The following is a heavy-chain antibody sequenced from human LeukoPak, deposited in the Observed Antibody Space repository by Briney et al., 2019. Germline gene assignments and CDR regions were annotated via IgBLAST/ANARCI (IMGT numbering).Heavy chain of an antibody. J-gene: IGHJ1*01. CDR1: EFTHKY. V-gene: IGHV3-7*05. CDR3: AREFSWSGRDI. Sequence: GGSLRLSCVASEFTHKYMSWVRQAPGKGLEWVANIKQDGSDKNYVDSVKGRFTISRDNTKNSVYLEMNSLKVEDTAVYYCAREFSWSGRDIWGLGTLVTVSS. D-gene: IGHD1-14*01. CDR2: IKQDGSDK.